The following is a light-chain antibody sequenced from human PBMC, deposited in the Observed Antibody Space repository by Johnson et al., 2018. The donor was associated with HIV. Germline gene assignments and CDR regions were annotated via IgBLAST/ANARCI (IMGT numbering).Light chain of an antibody. CDR1: TSNFDNNY. Sequence: QSVLTQPPSVSAAPGQKVTISCSGNTSNFDNNYVSWYQQLPGTAPKLVIYDNNKRPSGIPDRFSGSKSGTSATLGITGLQTGDEADYYCGTWDSSLRVGFFGTGTKVTVL. CDR2: DNN. CDR3: GTWDSSLRVGF. J-gene: IGLJ1*01. V-gene: IGLV1-51*01.